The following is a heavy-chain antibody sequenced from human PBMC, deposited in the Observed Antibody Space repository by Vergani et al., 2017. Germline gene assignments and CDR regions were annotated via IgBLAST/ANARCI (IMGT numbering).Heavy chain of an antibody. CDR1: EYSFGNYW. CDR3: ARHTTYTDS. V-gene: IGHV5-51*01. Sequence: EVELVQSGPELRKPGESLKISCNGSEYSFGNYWIGWVRQMPGKGLEWMGIIYPADSDTRYSPSFQGQVTISADKYISTAFLQWDSLKASDTALYYCARHTTYTDSWGQGTLVTVSS. D-gene: IGHD1-1*01. CDR2: IYPADSDT. J-gene: IGHJ4*02.